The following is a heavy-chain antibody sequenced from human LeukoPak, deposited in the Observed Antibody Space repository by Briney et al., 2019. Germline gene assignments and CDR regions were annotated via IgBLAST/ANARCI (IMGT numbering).Heavy chain of an antibody. V-gene: IGHV4-39*07. CDR1: GGSISSSSYY. J-gene: IGHJ5*02. D-gene: IGHD3-22*01. CDR2: IYYSGST. CDR3: ARGGEDYYDSSGYYSNNWFDP. Sequence: SETLSLTCTVSGGSISSSSYYWGWIRQPPGKGLEWIGSIYYSGSTYYNPSLKSRVTISVDTSKNQFSLKLSSVTAADTAVYYCARGGEDYYDSSGYYSNNWFDPWGQGTLVTVSS.